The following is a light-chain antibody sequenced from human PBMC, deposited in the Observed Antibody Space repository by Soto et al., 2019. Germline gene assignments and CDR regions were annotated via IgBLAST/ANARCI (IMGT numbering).Light chain of an antibody. Sequence: DIQLTQSPSFLSASVGDRVTITCRASQGIRTFLAWYQQKLGEAPKLLIYAASTLQSGVSLRFSGSGSGTEFTLTFSSLQPEDVATYYCQHLNSYPRALAFGGGTKVEI. V-gene: IGKV1-9*01. CDR2: AAS. CDR1: QGIRTF. J-gene: IGKJ4*01. CDR3: QHLNSYPRALA.